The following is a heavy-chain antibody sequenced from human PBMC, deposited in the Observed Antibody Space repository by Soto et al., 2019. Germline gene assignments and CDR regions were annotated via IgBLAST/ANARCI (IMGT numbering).Heavy chain of an antibody. J-gene: IGHJ6*02. CDR2: ISSSSGTI. CDR3: ARGYYYYGMDV. Sequence: EVQLVESGGGLVQPGGSLRLSCAASGLTFSSYSMNWVRQAPGKGLEWVSYISSSSGTIYYADSVKGRFTISRDNANISLYLRMNSLRAEDTAVYYCARGYYYYGMDVWGQGTTVTVSS. V-gene: IGHV3-48*01. CDR1: GLTFSSYS.